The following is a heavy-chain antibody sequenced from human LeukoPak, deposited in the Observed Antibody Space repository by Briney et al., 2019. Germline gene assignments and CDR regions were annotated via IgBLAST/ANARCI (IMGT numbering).Heavy chain of an antibody. Sequence: ASVKVSCKASGYTFTSYGISWVRQAPGQGLEWMGWISAYNGNTNYAQKLQGRVTMTTDTSTSTAYMELRSLRSDDTAVYYCARLGYCSSTSCYGIYYCYYYMDVWGKGTTVTVSS. CDR3: ARLGYCSSTSCYGIYYCYYYMDV. CDR1: GYTFTSYG. D-gene: IGHD2-2*01. J-gene: IGHJ6*03. CDR2: ISAYNGNT. V-gene: IGHV1-18*01.